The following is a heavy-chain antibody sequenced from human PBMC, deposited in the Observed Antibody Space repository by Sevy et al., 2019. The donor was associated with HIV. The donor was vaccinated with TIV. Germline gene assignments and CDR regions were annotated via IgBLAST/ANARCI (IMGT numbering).Heavy chain of an antibody. D-gene: IGHD3-22*01. CDR3: ARKYDSSGYFDY. CDR1: GFTFSRYG. V-gene: IGHV3-23*01. J-gene: IGHJ4*02. Sequence: GGSLRLSCAASGFTFSRYGMNWVRQAPGKGLEWVSVISGSGGSGDKTNYADSVKGRFTISRDDSKNSLYLQLNSLRAEDTAIYYCARKYDSSGYFDYWGQGTLVTVSS. CDR2: ISGSGGSGDKT.